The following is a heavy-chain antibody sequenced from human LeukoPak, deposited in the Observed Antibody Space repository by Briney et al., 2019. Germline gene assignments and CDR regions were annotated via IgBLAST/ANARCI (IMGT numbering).Heavy chain of an antibody. CDR3: AIPTYYYDSSGQGY. CDR1: GFTFSSYE. CDR2: ITSSGSTI. J-gene: IGHJ4*02. D-gene: IGHD3-22*01. Sequence: AGGSLRLSCAASGFTFSSYEMNWVRQAPGKGLEWVSYITSSGSTIYYADSVKGRFTISRDNAKNSLYLQMNSLSAEDTAVYYCAIPTYYYDSSGQGYWGQGTLVTVSS. V-gene: IGHV3-48*03.